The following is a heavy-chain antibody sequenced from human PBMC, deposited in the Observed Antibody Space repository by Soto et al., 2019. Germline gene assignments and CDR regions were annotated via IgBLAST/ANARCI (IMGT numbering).Heavy chain of an antibody. D-gene: IGHD3-3*01. CDR3: AKDVDFWTTMDV. Sequence: QVQLVESGGAGFQLGGSLRPSVAASGFTFRGYGRTWVAKAQGRGLEWVAVISYDGSNKYYADSVKGRFTISRDNSKNTLYLQMNSLRAEDTAVYYCAKDVDFWTTMDVWGQGTTVTVSS. J-gene: IGHJ6*02. CDR2: ISYDGSNK. V-gene: IGHV3-30*18. CDR1: GFTFRGYG.